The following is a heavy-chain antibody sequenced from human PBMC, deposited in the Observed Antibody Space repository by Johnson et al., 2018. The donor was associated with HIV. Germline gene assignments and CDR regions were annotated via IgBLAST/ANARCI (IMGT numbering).Heavy chain of an antibody. CDR3: AKSAASAWGDDAFDI. V-gene: IGHV3-30*18. J-gene: IGHJ3*02. CDR1: GFTFSSYG. D-gene: IGHD3-10*01. CDR2: ISYDGSNK. Sequence: QVQLVESGGGVVQPGRSLRLSCAASGFTFSSYGMHWVRQAPGKGLEWVAVISYDGSNKYSADSVKGRFTISRDNSKNTLFLQMNSLGDEDTAVYYCAKSAASAWGDDAFDIWGQGTMGTVAS.